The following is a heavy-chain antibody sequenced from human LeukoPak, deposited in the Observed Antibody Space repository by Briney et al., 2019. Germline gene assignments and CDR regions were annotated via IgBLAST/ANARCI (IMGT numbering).Heavy chain of an antibody. Sequence: GASVKVSCKASGYTFISYDINWVRQATGQGLEWMGWMNPNSGNTGYAQKFQGRVTMTRNTSISTAYMELSSLRSEDTAVYYCARDRRGSYHGWFDPWGQGTLVTVSS. D-gene: IGHD1-26*01. J-gene: IGHJ5*02. V-gene: IGHV1-8*01. CDR1: GYTFISYD. CDR2: MNPNSGNT. CDR3: ARDRRGSYHGWFDP.